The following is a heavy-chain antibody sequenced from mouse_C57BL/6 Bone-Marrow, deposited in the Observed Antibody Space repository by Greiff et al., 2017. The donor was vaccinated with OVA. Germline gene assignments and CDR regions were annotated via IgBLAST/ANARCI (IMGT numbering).Heavy chain of an antibody. CDR2: ISYDGSN. J-gene: IGHJ4*01. CDR1: GYSFTSGYF. D-gene: IGHD1-1*02. Sequence: EVKLVESGPGLVKPSQSLSLTCSVSGYSFTSGYFRYWIRQFPGNILECMGFISYDGSNNYNPTLNNRITITRDTAKNQFFLQMNTVTTEDTATYYCARDGTFYAMDYWGRGTAVTVSS. CDR3: ARDGTFYAMDY. V-gene: IGHV3-6*01.